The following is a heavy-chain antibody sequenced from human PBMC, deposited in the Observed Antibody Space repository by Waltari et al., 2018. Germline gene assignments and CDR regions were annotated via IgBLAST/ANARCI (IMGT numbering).Heavy chain of an antibody. CDR1: GASISTSPYY. CDR2: IYSAVYT. J-gene: IGHJ5*02. D-gene: IGHD1-26*01. Sequence: QVQLQESGPGLVKPSETLSLTCTVSGASISTSPYYWGRIRQPPGKGLEWIGNIYSAVYTYYDPSLKSRLTISVDTTKNQFSLKMSSVTAADTAIYYCARVSGGYPVGWIDPWGQGTVVTVSS. V-gene: IGHV4-39*07. CDR3: ARVSGGYPVGWIDP.